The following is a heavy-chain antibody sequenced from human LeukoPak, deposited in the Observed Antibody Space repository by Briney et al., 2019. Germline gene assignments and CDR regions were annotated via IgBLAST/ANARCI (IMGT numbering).Heavy chain of an antibody. CDR1: GFTFSTYS. CDR3: ARDQEQWLANPFDY. J-gene: IGHJ4*02. V-gene: IGHV3-21*01. CDR2: ISSSSSYI. Sequence: GGSLRLSCAASGFTFSTYSGNWIRQAPGKGLEWVSSISSSSSYIYYADSVKGRFTISRDNAKNSLYLQMNSLRAEDTAVYYCARDQEQWLANPFDYWGQGTLVNVSS. D-gene: IGHD6-19*01.